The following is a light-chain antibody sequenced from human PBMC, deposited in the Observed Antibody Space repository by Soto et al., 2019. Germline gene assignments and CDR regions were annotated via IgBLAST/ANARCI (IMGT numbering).Light chain of an antibody. J-gene: IGLJ2*01. Sequence: QSVLTQPASVSGSPGQSITISCTGTSSDVGGYDYVSWYQQHPGKAPKLIIYDVTNRPSGLSNRFSASKSGNTASLTISGLQAGDEADYYCGSYTSSHTVTLGGGTKLTVL. V-gene: IGLV2-14*03. CDR2: DVT. CDR1: SSDVGGYDY. CDR3: GSYTSSHTVT.